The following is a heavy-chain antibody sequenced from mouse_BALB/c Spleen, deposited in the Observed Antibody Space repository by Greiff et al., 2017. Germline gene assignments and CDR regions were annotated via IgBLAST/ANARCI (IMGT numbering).Heavy chain of an antibody. CDR2: INSNGGST. CDR1: GFTFSSYG. D-gene: IGHD2-3*01. J-gene: IGHJ2*01. CDR3: ANGRGYSYYFDY. Sequence: EVQLVESGGGLVQPGGSLKLSCAASGFTFSSYGMSWVRQTPDKRLELVATINSNGGSTYYPDSVKGRFTISRDNAKNTLYLQMSSLKSEDTAMSYCANGRGYSYYFDYWGQGTTLTVSS. V-gene: IGHV5-6-3*01.